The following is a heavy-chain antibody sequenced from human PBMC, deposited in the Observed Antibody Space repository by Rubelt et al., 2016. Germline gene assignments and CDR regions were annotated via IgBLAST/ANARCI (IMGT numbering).Heavy chain of an antibody. CDR3: ARDIGSPRGGGHDY. CDR1: GYTFTSYA. Sequence: QVQLVQSGAEVKKPGASVKVSCKASGYTFTSYAMHWVRQAPGQGLEWMGIINPSGGSTSYAQELQGVVAMTTDTSTGRAYMALRSLRSDDTAVYYCARDIGSPRGGGHDYWGQGTLVTVSS. V-gene: IGHV1-46*01. CDR2: INPSGGST. J-gene: IGHJ4*02. D-gene: IGHD1-26*01.